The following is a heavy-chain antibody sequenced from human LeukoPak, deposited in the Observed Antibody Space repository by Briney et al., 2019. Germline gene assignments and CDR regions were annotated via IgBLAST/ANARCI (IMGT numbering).Heavy chain of an antibody. CDR1: GFTLSNYN. CDR3: ARQLTGAPIDH. J-gene: IGHJ5*02. D-gene: IGHD3-9*01. Sequence: GGSLRLSCVASGFTLSNYNMNWVRRAPGKGLEWVSSISGSSDFIYYADSMKGRFTISRDNAKNSLFLDINSLRVEDTAVYYCARQLTGAPIDHWGQGVLVTVSS. V-gene: IGHV3-21*01. CDR2: ISGSSDFI.